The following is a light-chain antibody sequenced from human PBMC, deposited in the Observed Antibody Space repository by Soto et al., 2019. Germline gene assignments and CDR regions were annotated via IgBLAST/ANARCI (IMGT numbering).Light chain of an antibody. CDR1: QSISSW. J-gene: IGKJ1*01. CDR3: QQSKT. V-gene: IGKV1-5*03. CDR2: KAS. Sequence: DIQMTQSPSTLSSSVGDRVTITCRACQSISSWLAWYQQKPGKAPKPLIYKASSLESGVPSRFIGGGSGTEFPLSISSLQPDDFASYYCQQSKTFGPGTKVDIK.